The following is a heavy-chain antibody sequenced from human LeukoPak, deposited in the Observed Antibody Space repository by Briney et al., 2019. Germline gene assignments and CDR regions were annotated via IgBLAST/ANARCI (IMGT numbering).Heavy chain of an antibody. CDR1: GGSFSGYY. Sequence: SETLSLTCAVYGGSFSGYYWSWIRQPPGKGLEWIGEINHSGSTNYNPSLKSRVTISVDTPKNQFSLKLSSVTAADTAVYYCARGLVVVPAAISYYYYGMDVWGQGTTVTVSS. D-gene: IGHD2-2*02. J-gene: IGHJ6*02. CDR3: ARGLVVVPAAISYYYYGMDV. CDR2: INHSGST. V-gene: IGHV4-34*01.